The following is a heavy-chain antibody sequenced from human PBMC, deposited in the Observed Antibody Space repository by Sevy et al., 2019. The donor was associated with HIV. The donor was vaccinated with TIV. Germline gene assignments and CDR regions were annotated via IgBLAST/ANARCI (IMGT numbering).Heavy chain of an antibody. J-gene: IGHJ4*02. CDR2: ISSSSSTI. V-gene: IGHV3-48*02. Sequence: GGSLRLSCAASGFTFSSYSMNWVRQAPGKGLEWVSYISSSSSTIYYADSVKGRFTISRDNAKNSLYLQMNSLRDEDTAVYYCARGSPYGEFAALFDFWGQGTLVTVSS. D-gene: IGHD4-17*01. CDR3: ARGSPYGEFAALFDF. CDR1: GFTFSSYS.